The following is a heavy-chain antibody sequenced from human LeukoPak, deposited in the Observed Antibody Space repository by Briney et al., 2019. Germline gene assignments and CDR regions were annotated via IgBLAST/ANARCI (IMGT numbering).Heavy chain of an antibody. CDR3: ARVIAVAGTDNHY. CDR2: INPSGGST. Sequence: ASVKVSCKASGYTFTSYYMHWVRQAPGQGLEWMGIINPSGGSTSYAQKFQGRVTMTRDTSISTAYMELSRLRSDDTAVYYCARVIAVAGTDNHYWGQGTLVTVSS. CDR1: GYTFTSYY. D-gene: IGHD6-19*01. J-gene: IGHJ4*02. V-gene: IGHV1-46*01.